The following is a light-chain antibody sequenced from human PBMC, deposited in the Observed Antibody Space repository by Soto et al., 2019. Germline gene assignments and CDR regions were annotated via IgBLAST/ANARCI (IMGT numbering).Light chain of an antibody. CDR2: DAS. CDR3: QLYDVSRT. Sequence: DIQMTQSPSTLSASVGDXVTITYRASQTITRWMAWYQQKPGKAPKILIYDASTLESGVPSRFSGSRSGTEFTLTISRLEPEDFAVYYCQLYDVSRTFGQGTKVDIK. V-gene: IGKV1-5*01. CDR1: QTITRW. J-gene: IGKJ1*01.